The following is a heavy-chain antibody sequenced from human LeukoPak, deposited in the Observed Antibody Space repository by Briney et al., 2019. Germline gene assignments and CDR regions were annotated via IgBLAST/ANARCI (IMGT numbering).Heavy chain of an antibody. J-gene: IGHJ4*02. Sequence: SETLSLTCTVSGGSISSYYWSWIRQPPGKGLEWIGYIYYSGSTNYNPSLKSRVTISVDTSKNQFSLKLSSVTAADTAVYYCVRASGWYRVDYWGQGTLVTVSS. CDR3: VRASGWYRVDY. CDR2: IYYSGST. D-gene: IGHD6-19*01. CDR1: GGSISSYY. V-gene: IGHV4-59*01.